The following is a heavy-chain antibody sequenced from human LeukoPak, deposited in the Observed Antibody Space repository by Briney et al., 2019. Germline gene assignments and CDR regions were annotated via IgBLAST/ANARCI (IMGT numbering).Heavy chain of an antibody. J-gene: IGHJ4*02. D-gene: IGHD1-26*01. CDR3: ARVQWELGSDY. Sequence: GGPLRLSCAASGFTFSTYAMHWVRRAPGKGLEYVSAISSNGNSIYYANSVKGRFTISSDNSKNTLFLQMGSLRAEDMAVYYCARVQWELGSDYWGQGTLVTVSS. V-gene: IGHV3-64*01. CDR1: GFTFSTYA. CDR2: ISSNGNSI.